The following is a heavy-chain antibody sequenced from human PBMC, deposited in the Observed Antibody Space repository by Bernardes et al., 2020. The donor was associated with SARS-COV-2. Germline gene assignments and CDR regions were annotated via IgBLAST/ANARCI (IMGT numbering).Heavy chain of an antibody. CDR3: ARDDYDWGFPLRLGL. CDR2: IYKSGST. J-gene: IGHJ6*02. V-gene: IGHV4-4*08. Sequence: SETLSLTRSVSGGSISTYYWSWIRQPPGKGLEWIGHIYKSGSTNYMPSLKSRVNISVHTSKNQFSLKLSSVTAADTAVYYCARDDYDWGFPLRLGLWGQGTTVTVSS. CDR1: GGSISTYY. D-gene: IGHD3-9*01.